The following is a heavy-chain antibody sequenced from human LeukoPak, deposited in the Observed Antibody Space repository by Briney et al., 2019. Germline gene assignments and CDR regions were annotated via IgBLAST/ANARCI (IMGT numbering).Heavy chain of an antibody. CDR3: ARRRGGGLGY. CDR2: INHSGST. CDR1: GGSFSGYY. D-gene: IGHD2-15*01. J-gene: IGHJ4*02. V-gene: IGHV4-34*01. Sequence: SETLSLTCAVYGGSFSGYYWSWIRQPPGKGLEWIREINHSGSTNYNPSLKSRVTISVDTSKNQFSLKLSSVTAADTAVYYCARRRGGGLGYWGQGTLVTVSS.